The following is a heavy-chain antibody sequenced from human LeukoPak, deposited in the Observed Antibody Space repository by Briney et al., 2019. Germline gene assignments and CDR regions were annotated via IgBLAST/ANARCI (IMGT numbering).Heavy chain of an antibody. D-gene: IGHD3-16*01. CDR2: ISAYNGNT. CDR1: GYTFTSYA. J-gene: IGHJ4*02. CDR3: ARDPVQGVFGFD. Sequence: ASVTVSCKASGYTFTSYAISWVRQAPGQGLEWMGWISAYNGNTNYAQKLQGRVTMTTDTSTTTAYMELRSLRSDDTAVYYCARDPVQGVFGFDWGQGTLVSVSS. V-gene: IGHV1-18*01.